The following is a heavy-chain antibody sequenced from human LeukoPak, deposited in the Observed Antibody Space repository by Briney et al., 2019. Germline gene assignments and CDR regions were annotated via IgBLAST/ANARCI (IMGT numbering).Heavy chain of an antibody. Sequence: SETLSLTCTVSGYSISSGYYWGWIRQPPGKGLEWIGSIYHSGSTYYNPSPKSRVTISVDTSKNQFSLKLSSVTAADTAVYYCARRTTYIGWRPSESPSCFDYWGQGTLVTVSS. J-gene: IGHJ4*02. CDR1: GYSISSGYY. CDR2: IYHSGST. V-gene: IGHV4-38-2*02. D-gene: IGHD2-21*02. CDR3: ARRTTYIGWRPSESPSCFDY.